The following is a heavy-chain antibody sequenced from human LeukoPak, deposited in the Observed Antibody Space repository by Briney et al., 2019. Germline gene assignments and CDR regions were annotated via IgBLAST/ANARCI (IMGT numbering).Heavy chain of an antibody. V-gene: IGHV3-30*18. CDR1: GFTFSNSG. CDR2: ISKDGSNK. CDR3: AKGGCSSATCYVNS. D-gene: IGHD2-2*01. J-gene: IGHJ4*02. Sequence: GGSLRLSCAASGFTFSNSGMHWVRQAPGKGLEWVAVISKDGSNKYYADSVKGRFTISRNNSKNTLYLQMNSLKADDTAVYSCAKGGCSSATCYVNSWGQGTLVTVSS.